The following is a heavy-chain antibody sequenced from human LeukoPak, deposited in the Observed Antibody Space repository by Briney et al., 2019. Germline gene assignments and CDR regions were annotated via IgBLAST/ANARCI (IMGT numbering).Heavy chain of an antibody. Sequence: PGGSLRLSCAASGFTFSSYEMNWVRQAPGKGLEWVSYISSSGSTIYYADSVKGRFTISRDNAKNSLYLQMNSLRAEDTAVYYCAKDYYGSGSSILYYFDYWGQGTLVTVSS. J-gene: IGHJ4*02. V-gene: IGHV3-48*03. D-gene: IGHD3-10*01. CDR3: AKDYYGSGSSILYYFDY. CDR1: GFTFSSYE. CDR2: ISSSGSTI.